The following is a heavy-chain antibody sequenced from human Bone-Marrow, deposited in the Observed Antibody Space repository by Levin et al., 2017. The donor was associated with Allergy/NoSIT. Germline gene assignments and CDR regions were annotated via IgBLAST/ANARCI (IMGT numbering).Heavy chain of an antibody. CDR2: IYYSGST. V-gene: IGHV4-59*08. D-gene: IGHD3-22*01. Sequence: SETLSLTCSVSGGSISSFYWSWIRQPPGKGLEWIGYIYYSGSTNYNPSLKSRVTISVDTSRNQFSLKLSSVTAADTAVYYCARYYSDSSGHYSPAYYFDHWGQGTLVTVSS. CDR3: ARYYSDSSGHYSPAYYFDH. CDR1: GGSISSFY. J-gene: IGHJ4*02.